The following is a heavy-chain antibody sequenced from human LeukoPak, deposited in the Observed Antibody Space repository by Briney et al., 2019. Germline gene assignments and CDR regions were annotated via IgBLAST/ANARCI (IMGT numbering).Heavy chain of an antibody. J-gene: IGHJ6*03. CDR3: ARDFCSGGSCYKHYYYYYMDV. CDR2: ISGSGGST. Sequence: GGSLRLSCAASGFTFSSYAMSWVRQAPGKGLEWVSAISGSGGSTYYADSVKGRFTISRDNSKNTLYLQMNSLRAEDTAVYYCARDFCSGGSCYKHYYYYYMDVWGKGTTVTVSS. V-gene: IGHV3-23*01. CDR1: GFTFSSYA. D-gene: IGHD2-15*01.